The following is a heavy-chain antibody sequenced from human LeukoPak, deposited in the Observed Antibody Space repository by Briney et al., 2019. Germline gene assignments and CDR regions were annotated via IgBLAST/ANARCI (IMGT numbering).Heavy chain of an antibody. CDR3: ARPRGSSSWYLYYFDY. CDR2: IYPGDSDT. D-gene: IGHD6-13*01. J-gene: IGHJ4*02. Sequence: GESLKISCKGSGYSFTSYWIGWVRQMPGKGLEWMGIIYPGDSDTRYSPSFQGQVTISADKSISTAYLQWSSLKASDTAMYYCARPRGSSSWYLYYFDYWGQGTLVTVSS. V-gene: IGHV5-51*01. CDR1: GYSFTSYW.